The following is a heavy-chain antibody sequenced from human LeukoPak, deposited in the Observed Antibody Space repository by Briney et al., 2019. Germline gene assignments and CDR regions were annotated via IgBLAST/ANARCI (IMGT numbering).Heavy chain of an antibody. Sequence: PSETLSLTCTVSGGSISSYYWSWIRQPPVKGLEWIGYIYYSGSTNYNPSLKSRVTISLDTSKSQFSLKLTSVTPADTAVYYCARGGIVGSRTNWFDPWGQGILVTVSS. CDR3: ARGGIVGSRTNWFDP. V-gene: IGHV4-59*01. CDR2: IYYSGST. D-gene: IGHD1-26*01. CDR1: GGSISSYY. J-gene: IGHJ5*02.